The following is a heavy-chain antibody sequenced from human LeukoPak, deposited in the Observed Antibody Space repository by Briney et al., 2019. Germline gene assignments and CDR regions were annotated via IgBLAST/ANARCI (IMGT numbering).Heavy chain of an antibody. CDR2: ISSSSSNI. CDR1: GFTFSSYN. J-gene: IGHJ4*02. CDR3: ARYYYDSSGHPYYFDY. V-gene: IGHV3-48*01. D-gene: IGHD3-22*01. Sequence: GGSLRLSCAASGFTFSSYNINWVRQAPGKGLEWVSYISSSSSNIHYADSVKGRFTISRDNSKNTVYLQMNSLRAEDTAVYYCARYYYDSSGHPYYFDYWGQGTLVTVSS.